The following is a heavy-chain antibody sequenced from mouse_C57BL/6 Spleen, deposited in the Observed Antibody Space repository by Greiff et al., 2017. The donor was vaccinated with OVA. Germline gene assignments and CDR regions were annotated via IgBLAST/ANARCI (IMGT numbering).Heavy chain of an antibody. J-gene: IGHJ1*03. D-gene: IGHD1-1*01. CDR3: ARDTTVVATGYFDV. CDR1: GFTFSDYG. V-gene: IGHV5-17*01. CDR2: ISSGSSTI. Sequence: EVNLVESGGGLVKPGGSLKLSCAASGFTFSDYGMHWVRQAPEKGLEWVAYISSGSSTIYYADTVKGRFTISRDNAKNTLFLQMTSLRSEDTAMYYCARDTTVVATGYFDVWGTGTTVTVSS.